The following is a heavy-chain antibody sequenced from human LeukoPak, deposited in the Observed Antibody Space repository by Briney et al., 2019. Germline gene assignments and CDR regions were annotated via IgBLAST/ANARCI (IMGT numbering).Heavy chain of an antibody. J-gene: IGHJ4*02. CDR1: GFTFSSHA. D-gene: IGHD5-12*01. CDR3: ASGSRYSGLLDY. CDR2: ISYDGSNK. Sequence: PGRSLRLSCAASGFTFSSHAMHWVRQAPGKGLEWVAVISYDGSNKYYADSVKGRFTISRDNSKNTLYLQMNSLRAEDTAVYYCASGSRYSGLLDYWGQGTLVTVSS. V-gene: IGHV3-30-3*01.